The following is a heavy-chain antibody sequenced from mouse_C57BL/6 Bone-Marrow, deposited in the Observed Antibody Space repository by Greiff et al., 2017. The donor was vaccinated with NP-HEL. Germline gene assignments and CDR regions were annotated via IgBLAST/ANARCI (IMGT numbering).Heavy chain of an antibody. D-gene: IGHD2-3*01. J-gene: IGHJ2*01. Sequence: EVKLMESGPELVKPGASVKISCKASGYSFTDYNMNWVKQSNGKSLEWIGVINPNYGTTSYNQKFKGKATLTVDQSSSTAYMQLNSLTSEDSAVYYCARWLLVGYYFDYWGQGTTLTVSS. CDR3: ARWLLVGYYFDY. CDR2: INPNYGTT. CDR1: GYSFTDYN. V-gene: IGHV1-39*01.